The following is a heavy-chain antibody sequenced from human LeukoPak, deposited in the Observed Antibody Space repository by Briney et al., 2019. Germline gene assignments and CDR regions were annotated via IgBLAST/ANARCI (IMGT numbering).Heavy chain of an antibody. V-gene: IGHV1-2*02. D-gene: IGHD3-9*01. CDR1: GYTFTGYY. CDR2: INPNSGGT. J-gene: IGHJ6*03. Sequence: ASVKVSCKASGYTFTGYYMHWVRQAPGQGLEWMGWINPNSGGTNYAQKFQGRVTMTRDTSISTAYMELSRLRSDDTAVYYCARDTSDILTGYFSGPGEGYMDVWGKGTTVTVSS. CDR3: ARDTSDILTGYFSGPGEGYMDV.